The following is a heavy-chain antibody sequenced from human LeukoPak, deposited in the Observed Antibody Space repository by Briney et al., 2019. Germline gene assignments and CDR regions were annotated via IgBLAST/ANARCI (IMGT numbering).Heavy chain of an antibody. V-gene: IGHV4-34*01. CDR2: INHSGST. J-gene: IGHJ4*02. Sequence: PSEALSLTCAVYGGSFSGYYWSWIRQPRGKGLEWIGEINHSGSTNYNPSLKSRVTISVDTSKNQFSLKLSSVTAADTAVYYCAREGHDILTGYSYYWGQGTLVTVSS. CDR3: AREGHDILTGYSYY. D-gene: IGHD3-9*01. CDR1: GGSFSGYY.